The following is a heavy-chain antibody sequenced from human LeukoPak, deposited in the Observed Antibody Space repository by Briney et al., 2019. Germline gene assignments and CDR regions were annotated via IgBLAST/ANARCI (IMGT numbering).Heavy chain of an antibody. Sequence: GGSLRLSCAASGFTVSSNYMSWVRQAPGKGLEWVSVIYSGGSTYYADSVKGRFTISRDNAKNSLYLQMNSLRAEDTAVYYCARAEGTGFFDSWGQGTLVTVSS. V-gene: IGHV3-53*01. CDR1: GFTVSSNY. J-gene: IGHJ4*02. CDR3: ARAEGTGFFDS. CDR2: IYSGGST. D-gene: IGHD6-19*01.